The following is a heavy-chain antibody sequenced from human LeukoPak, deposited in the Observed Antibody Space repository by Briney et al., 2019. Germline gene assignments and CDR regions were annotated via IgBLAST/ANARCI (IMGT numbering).Heavy chain of an antibody. D-gene: IGHD2-15*01. CDR3: ARDGVADYCSGGSCYSSAFYYYGMDV. CDR2: INHSGST. J-gene: IGHJ6*02. V-gene: IGHV4-34*01. CDR1: GGSFSGYY. Sequence: SETLSLTCAVYGGSFSGYYWSWIRQPSGKGLEWTGEINHSGSTNYNPSLKSRVTISVDTSKNQFSLKLSSVTAADTAVYYCARDGVADYCSGGSCYSSAFYYYGMDVWGQGTTVTVSS.